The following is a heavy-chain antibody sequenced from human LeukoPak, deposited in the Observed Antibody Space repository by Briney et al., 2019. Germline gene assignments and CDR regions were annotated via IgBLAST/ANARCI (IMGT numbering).Heavy chain of an antibody. CDR2: IFYDGSNK. V-gene: IGHV3-30*04. CDR3: ARDFSARYTIDY. D-gene: IGHD5-18*01. J-gene: IGHJ4*02. CDR1: GFAFNEYN. Sequence: GGSLRLSCAASGFAFNEYNMHWVRQAPGKGLEWVTFIFYDGSNKKEADSVKGRFSISGDNSKNTVYLQMNSLRPEDTAVYYCARDFSARYTIDYWGQGTLVTVSS.